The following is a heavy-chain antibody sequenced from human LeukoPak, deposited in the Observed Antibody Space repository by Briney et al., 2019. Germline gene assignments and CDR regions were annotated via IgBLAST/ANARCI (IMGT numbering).Heavy chain of an antibody. CDR2: ICYDGSKK. CDR3: AKDVSGSHFDH. CDR1: GFTFSNYG. Sequence: GMSLRLSCAASGFTFSNYGIHWVRQPPGKGLEWVAVICYDGSKKYYGDSVKGRFTISRDNYKNTSILQMNSLRAEDTAFYYCAKDVSGSHFDHWGQGTLVTVSS. J-gene: IGHJ4*02. D-gene: IGHD1-26*01. V-gene: IGHV3-33*06.